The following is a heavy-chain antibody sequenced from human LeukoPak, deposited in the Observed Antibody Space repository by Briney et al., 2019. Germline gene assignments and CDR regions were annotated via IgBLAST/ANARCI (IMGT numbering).Heavy chain of an antibody. CDR1: GFTFSDYY. Sequence: GRSLRLSCAASGFTFSDYYMSWIRQAPGKGLEWVSYISSRGGTIYYADSVKGRFTISRDNAKNSLFLQMNSLRAEDTAVYYCARDLGIAAAGPGFWGQGTLVTVSS. CDR2: ISSRGGTI. V-gene: IGHV3-11*01. D-gene: IGHD6-13*01. CDR3: ARDLGIAAAGPGF. J-gene: IGHJ4*02.